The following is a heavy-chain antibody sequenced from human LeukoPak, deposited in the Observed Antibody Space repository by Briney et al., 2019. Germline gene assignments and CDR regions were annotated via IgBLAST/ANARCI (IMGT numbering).Heavy chain of an antibody. CDR1: GGTFSSYA. V-gene: IGHV1-69*05. D-gene: IGHD6-19*01. CDR3: ARDDEEQWLVLTS. J-gene: IGHJ5*02. Sequence: ASVKVSCKASGGTFSSYAISWVRQAPGQGLEWMGRIIPIFGTANYAQKFQGRVTITTDESTSTAYMELSSPRSEDTAVYYCARDDEEQWLVLTSWGQGTLVTVSS. CDR2: IIPIFGTA.